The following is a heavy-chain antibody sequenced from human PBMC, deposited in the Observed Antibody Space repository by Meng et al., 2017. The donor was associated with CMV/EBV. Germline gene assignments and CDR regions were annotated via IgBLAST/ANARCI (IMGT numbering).Heavy chain of an antibody. J-gene: IGHJ6*02. Sequence: GGSLRLSCAASGFTFSSYAMHWVRQAPGKGLEWVANIKQDGSEKYYVDSVKGRFTISRDNAKNSLYLQMNSLRAEDTAVYYCARVIGDYDFWSGYSLYYYYGMDVWGQGTTVTVSS. CDR1: GFTFSSYA. V-gene: IGHV3-7*01. CDR3: ARVIGDYDFWSGYSLYYYYGMDV. D-gene: IGHD3-3*01. CDR2: IKQDGSEK.